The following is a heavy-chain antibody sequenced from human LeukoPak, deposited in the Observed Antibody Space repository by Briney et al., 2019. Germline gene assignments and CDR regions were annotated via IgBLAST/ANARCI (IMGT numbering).Heavy chain of an antibody. D-gene: IGHD4-17*01. CDR2: INPNSGGT. V-gene: IGHV1-2*02. CDR3: ARGYGGNSWTSIY. Sequence: GASVKVSCKASGYTFTGYYMHWVRQAPGQGLEWMGWINPNSGGTNYAQKFQGRVTMTRDTSISTAYMELSRLRSDDTAVYYCARGYGGNSWTSIYWGQGTLVTVSS. CDR1: GYTFTGYY. J-gene: IGHJ4*02.